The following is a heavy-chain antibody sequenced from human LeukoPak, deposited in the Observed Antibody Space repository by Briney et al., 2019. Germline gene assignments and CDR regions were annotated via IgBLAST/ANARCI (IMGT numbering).Heavy chain of an antibody. Sequence: ASVKVSCKASGYTFTSYDINWVRQATGQGLEWMGWMNPNSGITGYAQKFQGRVTMTRNTSISTAYMELSSLRSEDTAVYYCARTYCSSTSCYYYYYMDVWGKGTTVTVSS. V-gene: IGHV1-8*01. CDR3: ARTYCSSTSCYYYYYMDV. CDR1: GYTFTSYD. J-gene: IGHJ6*03. CDR2: MNPNSGIT. D-gene: IGHD2-2*01.